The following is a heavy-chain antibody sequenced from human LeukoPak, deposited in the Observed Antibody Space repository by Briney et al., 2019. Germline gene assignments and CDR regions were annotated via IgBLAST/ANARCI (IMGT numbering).Heavy chain of an antibody. D-gene: IGHD6-19*01. Sequence: SETLSLTCTVSGGSISSYYWSWIRQPPGKGLGWIGYIYTSGSTNYNPSLKSRFTISVDTSKNQFSLKLSSVTAADTAVYYCARPHHSSGWSTFWFDPWGQGTLVTVSS. J-gene: IGHJ5*02. CDR1: GGSISSYY. V-gene: IGHV4-4*09. CDR3: ARPHHSSGWSTFWFDP. CDR2: IYTSGST.